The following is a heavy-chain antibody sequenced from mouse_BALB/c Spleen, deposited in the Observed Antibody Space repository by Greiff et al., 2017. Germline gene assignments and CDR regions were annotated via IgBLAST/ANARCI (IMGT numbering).Heavy chain of an antibody. Sequence: QVQLQQSGAELVRPGSSVKISCKASGYAFSSYWMNWVKQRPGQGLEWIGQIYPGDGDTNYNGKFKGKATLTADKSSSTAYMQLSSLTSEDSAVYFCARWRPDWYFDVWGAGTTVTVSS. CDR1: GYAFSSYW. CDR3: ARWRPDWYFDV. V-gene: IGHV1-80*01. CDR2: IYPGDGDT. J-gene: IGHJ1*01.